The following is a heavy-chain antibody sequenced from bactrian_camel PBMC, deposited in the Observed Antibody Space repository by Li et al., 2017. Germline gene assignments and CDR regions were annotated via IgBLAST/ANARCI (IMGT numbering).Heavy chain of an antibody. CDR3: ATWAVYRAVAYPSRAFAD. CDR1: GLTFSNYD. V-gene: IGHV3S37*01. J-gene: IGHJ4*01. D-gene: IGHD1*01. CDR2: INGAGART. Sequence: HVQLVESGGDLVQPGGSLRLSCAASGLTFSNYDMGWVRQAPGKGLEWVSFINGAGARTYYADSVKGRFTSSRDNAKNTLYLQMNSLKAEDTAVYYCATWAVYRAVAYPSRAFADWGQGTQVTVS.